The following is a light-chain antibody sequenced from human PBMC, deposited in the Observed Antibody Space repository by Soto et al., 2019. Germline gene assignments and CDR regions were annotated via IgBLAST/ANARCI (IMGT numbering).Light chain of an antibody. V-gene: IGKV2-28*01. CDR3: FQALQIPWT. Sequence: DIVMTQSPLSLSVTPGEPASISCRSSQSLLHSNGYNYLDWYLQKPGQSPQVLIYLGSNRASGVPDRFSGSGSGTDFTLKISRVEAEDVGVYYCFQALQIPWTFGQGTKVEIK. CDR1: QSLLHSNGYNY. CDR2: LGS. J-gene: IGKJ1*01.